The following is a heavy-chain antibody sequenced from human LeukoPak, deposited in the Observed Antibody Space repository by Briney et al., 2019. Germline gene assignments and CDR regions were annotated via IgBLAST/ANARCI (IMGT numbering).Heavy chain of an antibody. CDR1: GFTFSSYG. CDR2: ISGSGGST. J-gene: IGHJ2*01. CDR3: AKDPSRRRYFDL. D-gene: IGHD6-6*01. V-gene: IGHV3-23*01. Sequence: GGSLRLSCAASGFTFSSYGMSWVRQAPGKGLEWVSAISGSGGSTYYADSVKGRFTISRDNSKNTLYLQMNSLRAEDTAVYYCAKDPSRRRYFDLWGRGTMVTVSS.